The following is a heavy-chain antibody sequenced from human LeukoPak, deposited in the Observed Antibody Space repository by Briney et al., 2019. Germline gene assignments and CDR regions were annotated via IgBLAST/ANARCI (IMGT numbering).Heavy chain of an antibody. CDR2: XXYDGSNK. CDR1: GFTFSSYG. V-gene: IGHV3-33*01. Sequence: PGGSLRLSCAASGFTFSSYGMHWVRQAPGXXLEWVAVXXYDGSNKYYADSVKGRFTISRDNSKNTLYLQMNSLRAEDTAVYYCARAYYYDSSGYVYYYYGMDVWGQGTTVTVSS. J-gene: IGHJ6*02. D-gene: IGHD3-22*01. CDR3: ARAYYYDSSGYVYYYYGMDV.